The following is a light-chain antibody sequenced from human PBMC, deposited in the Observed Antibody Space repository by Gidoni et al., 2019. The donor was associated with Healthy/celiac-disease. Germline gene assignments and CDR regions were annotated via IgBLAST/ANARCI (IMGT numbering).Light chain of an antibody. CDR1: QSVSSSY. J-gene: IGKJ4*01. Sequence: EIVLTQSPGTLSLSPGERATLSCRASQSVSSSYLSWYQQTPGPAPRLLFYGASSRATGIPERFSGSGSETDFTLIISRLAPEDFAVYYCQQYGSWLTFGGGTKVEIK. V-gene: IGKV3-20*01. CDR2: GAS. CDR3: QQYGSWLT.